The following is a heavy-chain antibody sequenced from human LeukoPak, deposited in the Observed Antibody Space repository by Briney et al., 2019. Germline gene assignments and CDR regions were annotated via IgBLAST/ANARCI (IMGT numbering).Heavy chain of an antibody. J-gene: IGHJ4*02. CDR1: GGSISSGGYY. D-gene: IGHD1-26*01. Sequence: PSETLSLTCTVSGGSISSGGYYWSWIRQPPGKGLEWIGYIYHSRSTYYNPSLKSRVTISVDRSKNQFSLKLSSVTAADTAVYYCARSQYRVVISGSYFDYWGQGTLVTVSS. CDR3: ARSQYRVVISGSYFDY. V-gene: IGHV4-30-2*01. CDR2: IYHSRST.